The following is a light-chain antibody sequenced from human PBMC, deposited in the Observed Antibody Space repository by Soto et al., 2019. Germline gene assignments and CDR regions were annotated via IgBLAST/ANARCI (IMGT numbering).Light chain of an antibody. CDR3: QQYGLSPRT. J-gene: IGKJ1*01. Sequence: ETVVKQSPATLSLSPGERASLSCRASQSVFSSLAWYQQKPGQAPRLLIYDASNRATGVPARFSGSGSGTDFTLTISSLEPEDFAVYYCQQYGLSPRTFGRGTKVDIK. CDR2: DAS. CDR1: QSVFSS. V-gene: IGKV3-11*01.